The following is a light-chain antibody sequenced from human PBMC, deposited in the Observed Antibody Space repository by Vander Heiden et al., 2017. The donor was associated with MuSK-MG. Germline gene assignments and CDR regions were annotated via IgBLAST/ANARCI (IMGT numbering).Light chain of an antibody. Sequence: QSVLTQPPSASGTPGQRVSIPCSGRTSNIGANNVSWYQQRPGSAPKLLIYANNRRPSGVPDRFSGSKSGTSASLAISGLQAEEEAHYYCAASGDTRNGPVFGGGTKLTVL. CDR3: AASGDTRNGPV. CDR1: TSNIGANN. CDR2: ANN. V-gene: IGLV1-44*01. J-gene: IGLJ2*01.